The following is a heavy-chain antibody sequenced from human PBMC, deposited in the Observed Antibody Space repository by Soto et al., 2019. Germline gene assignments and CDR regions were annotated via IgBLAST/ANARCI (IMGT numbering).Heavy chain of an antibody. CDR1: GFTFSSHA. V-gene: IGHV3-23*01. CDR3: AKDQKEGIELAGTVDY. J-gene: IGHJ4*02. CDR2: ISGGGGRT. Sequence: GGSLRLSCTASGFTFSSHAMSWVRQAPGKGLEWVSAISGGGGRTYYADSVKGRFTISSDNSKNTLYLQMNSLRAEDTAVYYCAKDQKEGIELAGTVDYWGQGTLVTVSS. D-gene: IGHD6-19*01.